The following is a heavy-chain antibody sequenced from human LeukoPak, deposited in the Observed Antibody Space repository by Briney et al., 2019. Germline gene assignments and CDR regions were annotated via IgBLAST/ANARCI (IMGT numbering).Heavy chain of an antibody. CDR3: ARDSQITMIVE. V-gene: IGHV4-59*12. J-gene: IGHJ4*02. CDR2: IYYSGST. CDR1: GGSISSYY. Sequence: SETLSLTCTVSGGSISSYYWSWIRQPPGKGLEWIGYIYYSGSTYYNPSLKSRVTISVDTSKNQFSLKLSSVTAADTAVYYCARDSQITMIVEWGQGTLVTVSS. D-gene: IGHD3-22*01.